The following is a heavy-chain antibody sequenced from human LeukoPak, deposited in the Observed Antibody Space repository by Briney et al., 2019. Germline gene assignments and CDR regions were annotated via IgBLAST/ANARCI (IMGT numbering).Heavy chain of an antibody. V-gene: IGHV3-30-3*01. CDR3: ARGGASGSHLHWFDP. Sequence: GGSLRLSCAASGFTFSSCAMHWVRQAPGKGLEWVAVISYDGSNKYYADSVKGRFTISRDNSKNTLYLQMNSLRAEDTAVYYCARGGASGSHLHWFDPWGQGTLVTVSS. CDR2: ISYDGSNK. D-gene: IGHD3-10*01. CDR1: GFTFSSCA. J-gene: IGHJ5*02.